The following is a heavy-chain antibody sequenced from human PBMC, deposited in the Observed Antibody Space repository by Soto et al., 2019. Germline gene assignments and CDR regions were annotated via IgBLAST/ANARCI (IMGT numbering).Heavy chain of an antibody. CDR3: ARDEDRPWSYRNFDL. CDR1: GGAFGSYT. J-gene: IGHJ2*01. D-gene: IGHD3-10*01. V-gene: IGHV1-69*08. CDR2: VIPIIGIT. Sequence: QVQLVQSGAEVKKPGSSVQVACNASGGAFGSYTINWVRQAAGQGLEWMGRVIPIIGITTYAQKLQGKIRITADTSTRTAYMDLSSLRSEDTAVYYCARDEDRPWSYRNFDLWGSGTLVTASS.